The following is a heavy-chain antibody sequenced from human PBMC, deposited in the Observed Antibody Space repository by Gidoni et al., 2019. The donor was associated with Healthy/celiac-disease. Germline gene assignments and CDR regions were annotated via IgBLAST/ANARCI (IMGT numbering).Heavy chain of an antibody. J-gene: IGHJ6*02. CDR2: INHSGST. V-gene: IGHV4-34*01. CDR1: GASFIGYY. D-gene: IGHD6-13*01. Sequence: QVQLQQWGAGLLKPSETLSLTCAVYGASFIGYYWSWIRQPPGKGLEWIGEINHSGSTNYNPSLKSRVTISVDTSKNQFSLKLSSVTAADTAVYYCARGQTRVSSSWYYYYYGMDVWGQGTTVTVSS. CDR3: ARGQTRVSSSWYYYYYGMDV.